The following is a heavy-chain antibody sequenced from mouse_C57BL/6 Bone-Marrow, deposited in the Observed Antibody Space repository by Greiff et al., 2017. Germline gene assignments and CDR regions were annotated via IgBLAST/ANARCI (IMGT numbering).Heavy chain of an antibody. CDR1: GFNIKDYY. CDR3: ASSPHHCGSPHFDY. V-gene: IGHV14-2*01. CDR2: IEPEGGDT. J-gene: IGHJ2*01. Sequence: EVQLMQSGAGLVKPGASVKLSCTASGFNIKDYYMHWVKQRTEQSLEWIGRIEPEGGDTKYAPKVQGRATITADTSSNTAYLQLSSLTSEDTAVYYCASSPHHCGSPHFDYWGPGTTLTVSS. D-gene: IGHD1-1*01.